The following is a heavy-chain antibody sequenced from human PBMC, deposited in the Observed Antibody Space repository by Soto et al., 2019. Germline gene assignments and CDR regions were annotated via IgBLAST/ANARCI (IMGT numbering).Heavy chain of an antibody. D-gene: IGHD2-15*01. CDR1: GGSTSSYY. J-gene: IGHJ6*02. CDR2: IYYSGST. Sequence: SETLSLTCTVSGGSTSSYYWSWFRQPPGKGLEWIGYIYYSGSTNYNPSLKSRVTISVDTSKNQFSLKLSSVTAADTAVYYCARGGCSGGSCYFSRPYSYYYDIDVWGQGTMVTVS. CDR3: ARGGCSGGSCYFSRPYSYYYDIDV. V-gene: IGHV4-59*13.